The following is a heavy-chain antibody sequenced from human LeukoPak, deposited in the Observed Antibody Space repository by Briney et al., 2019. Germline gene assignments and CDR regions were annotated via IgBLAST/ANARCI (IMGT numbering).Heavy chain of an antibody. CDR2: IYHSGST. J-gene: IGHJ3*02. Sequence: SETLSLTCAVSGGSISSGGYSWSWIRQPPGKCLEWIGYIYHSGSTYYNPSLKSRVTISVDRSKNQFSLKLSSVTAADTAVYYCARSRLNYYGSANHDAFDIWGQGTMVTVSS. CDR3: ARSRLNYYGSANHDAFDI. V-gene: IGHV4-30-2*01. CDR1: GGSISSGGYS. D-gene: IGHD3-10*01.